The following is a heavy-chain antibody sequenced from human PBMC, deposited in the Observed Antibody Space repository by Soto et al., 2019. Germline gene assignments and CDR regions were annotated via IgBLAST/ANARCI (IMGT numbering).Heavy chain of an antibody. CDR1: GGSVSSGSYY. CDR3: AREHAYYDFWSGYYTYYYYGMDV. D-gene: IGHD3-3*01. J-gene: IGHJ6*02. Sequence: ETLSLTCTVSGGSVSSGSYYWSWIRQPPGKGLEWIGYIYYSGSTNYNPSLKSRVTISVDTSKNQLSLKLSSVTAADTAVYYCAREHAYYDFWSGYYTYYYYGMDVWGQGTTVTVSS. CDR2: IYYSGST. V-gene: IGHV4-61*01.